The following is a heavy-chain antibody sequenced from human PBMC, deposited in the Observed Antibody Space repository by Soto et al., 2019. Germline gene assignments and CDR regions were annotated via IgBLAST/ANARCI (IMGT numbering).Heavy chain of an antibody. V-gene: IGHV1-18*01. J-gene: IGHJ4*02. CDR1: GYTFTSYG. Sequence: ASVKVSCKASGYTFTSYGISWVRQAPGQGLEWMGWISAYNGNTNYAQKLQGRVTMTTDTSTSTAYMERRSLRSDDTAVYYCASARGSSSSLTFDYWGQGTLVTVSS. D-gene: IGHD6-6*01. CDR3: ASARGSSSSLTFDY. CDR2: ISAYNGNT.